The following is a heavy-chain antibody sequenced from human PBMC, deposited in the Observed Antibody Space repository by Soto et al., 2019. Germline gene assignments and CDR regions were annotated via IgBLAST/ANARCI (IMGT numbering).Heavy chain of an antibody. CDR2: IYYSGST. CDR3: ARGVAGYSSGWYPYFDY. D-gene: IGHD6-19*01. V-gene: IGHV4-59*01. J-gene: IGHJ4*02. CDR1: GGSISSYY. Sequence: SETLSLTCTVSGGSISSYYWSWIRQPPGKGLEWIGYIYYSGSTNYNPSLKSRVTISVDTSKNQFSLKLSSVTAADTAVYYCARGVAGYSSGWYPYFDYWGQGTLVTVSS.